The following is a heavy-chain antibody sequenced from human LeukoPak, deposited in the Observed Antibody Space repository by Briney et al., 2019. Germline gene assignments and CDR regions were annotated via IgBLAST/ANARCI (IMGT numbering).Heavy chain of an antibody. CDR2: IYSGGST. Sequence: GGSLRLSCAASGFTVSSNYMSWVRQAPGKGLEWVSVIYSGGSTYYADSVKGRFTISRDNSKNTLYLQMNSLRAEDTAVYYCAREYGDYVGWYFDLWGRGTLVTVSS. CDR3: AREYGDYVGWYFDL. D-gene: IGHD4-17*01. V-gene: IGHV3-53*01. J-gene: IGHJ2*01. CDR1: GFTVSSNY.